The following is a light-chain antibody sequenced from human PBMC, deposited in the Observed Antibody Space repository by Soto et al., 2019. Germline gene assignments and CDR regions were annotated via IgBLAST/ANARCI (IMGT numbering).Light chain of an antibody. CDR1: SSNIGSNY. CDR3: AAWDDSLSGYVV. Sequence: QSALTQPPSASGTPGQRVTISCSGSSSNIGSNYVYWYQQFPGTAPKLLIYVNNQRPSGVPDRFSGCKSGTSASLAISGLRSEDEADYYCAAWDDSLSGYVVFGGGTKLTVL. CDR2: VNN. V-gene: IGLV1-47*01. J-gene: IGLJ2*01.